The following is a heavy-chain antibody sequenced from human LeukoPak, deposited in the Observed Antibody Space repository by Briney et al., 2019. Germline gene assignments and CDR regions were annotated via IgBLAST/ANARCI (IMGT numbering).Heavy chain of an antibody. CDR1: GFTFSSYA. CDR2: ISGSGGST. CDR3: AKDSGVWFGESPFDY. D-gene: IGHD3-10*01. V-gene: IGHV3-23*01. Sequence: GGSLRLSCAASGFTFSSYAMSWVRQASGKGLEWVSAISGSGGSTYYADSVKGRFTISRDNSKNTLYLQMNSLRAEDTAVYYCAKDSGVWFGESPFDYWGQGTLVTVSS. J-gene: IGHJ4*02.